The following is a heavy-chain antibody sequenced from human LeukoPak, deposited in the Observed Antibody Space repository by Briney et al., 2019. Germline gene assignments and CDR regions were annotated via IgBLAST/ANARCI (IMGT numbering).Heavy chain of an antibody. D-gene: IGHD5-12*01. Sequence: PSETLSLTCAVYGGSFSGYYWSWIRQPPEKGLEWIGEINHSGSTNYNPSLKSRVTISVDTSKNQFSLKLSSVTAADTAVYYCARTGTYSGYADYFDYWGQGTLVTVSS. CDR1: GGSFSGYY. V-gene: IGHV4-34*01. CDR3: ARTGTYSGYADYFDY. J-gene: IGHJ4*02. CDR2: INHSGST.